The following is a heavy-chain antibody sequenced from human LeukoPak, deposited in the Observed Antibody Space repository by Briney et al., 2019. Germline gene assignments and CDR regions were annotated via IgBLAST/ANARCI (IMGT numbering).Heavy chain of an antibody. Sequence: PTETPSLTCTVSGGSISSSGYFWGWIRQPPGKGLEWIGSIHYSGSTYYHPSLSRITVSVDTSNNQFSLELSSATAADTAVYYCARKRDCNAGGCYEDYWGHHIIVTVSS. CDR2: IHYSGST. J-gene: IGHJ4*01. CDR3: ARKRDCNAGGCYEDY. V-gene: IGHV4-39*01. CDR1: GGSISSSGYF. D-gene: IGHD2-15*01.